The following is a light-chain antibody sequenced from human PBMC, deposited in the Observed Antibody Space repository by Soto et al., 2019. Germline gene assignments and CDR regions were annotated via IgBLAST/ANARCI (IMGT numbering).Light chain of an antibody. J-gene: IGLJ3*02. Sequence: QSVLTQPASVSGSPGQSINIFCTGTSSDVGSYNLVSWYQQLPGTAPKLIIYEDTKRPSGVSGRFSGSKSGNTASLTISGLQPEDEADYYCCSYAGRSTFVFGGGTKLTVL. CDR2: EDT. CDR1: SSDVGSYNL. V-gene: IGLV2-23*02. CDR3: CSYAGRSTFV.